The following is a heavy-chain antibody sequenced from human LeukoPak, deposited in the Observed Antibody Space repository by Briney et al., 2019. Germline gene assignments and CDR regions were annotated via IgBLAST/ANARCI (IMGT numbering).Heavy chain of an antibody. CDR3: ARAGVLRYFDWLLGFDYFDY. Sequence: GGSLRLSCAASGFTFSDSYMTWVRQAPGKGVEWVAYISGSGHDINYSDSVEGRFTISRDNAKNSLYLQMSSLRVEDTAVYYCARAGVLRYFDWLLGFDYFDYWGQGTLVTVSS. D-gene: IGHD3-9*01. CDR2: ISGSGHDI. J-gene: IGHJ4*02. CDR1: GFTFSDSY. V-gene: IGHV3-11*04.